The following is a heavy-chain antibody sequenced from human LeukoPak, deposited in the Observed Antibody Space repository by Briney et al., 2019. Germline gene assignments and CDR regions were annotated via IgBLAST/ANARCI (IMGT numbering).Heavy chain of an antibody. V-gene: IGHV7-4-1*02. J-gene: IGHJ4*02. CDR2: INTNTGNP. D-gene: IGHD1-26*01. CDR1: GYTFTSYA. CDR3: ARGGLLAGTELYDY. Sequence: ASVKVSCKASGYTFTSYAMNWVRQAPGQGLEWMGWINTNTGNPTYAQGFTGRSVFSLDTSVSTAYLQISSLKAEDTAVYYCARGGLLAGTELYDYWGQGTLVTVSS.